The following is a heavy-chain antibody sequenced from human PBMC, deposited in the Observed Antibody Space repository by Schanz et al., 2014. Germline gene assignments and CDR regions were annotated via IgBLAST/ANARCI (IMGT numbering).Heavy chain of an antibody. CDR2: IGYLGDT. D-gene: IGHD2-2*01. V-gene: IGHV3-13*01. CDR3: ARRASCSRIGCPFDS. J-gene: IGHJ4*02. CDR1: GFTLSNSD. Sequence: EVQLVESGGGLVQPGGSLRLSCAASGFTLSNSDMHWVRQGTGKGLEWVSTIGYLGDTYYPDSVKGRFTISRDNSKNTLYLQMNSLKTEDTAMYYCARRASCSRIGCPFDSWGQGTQXTVSS.